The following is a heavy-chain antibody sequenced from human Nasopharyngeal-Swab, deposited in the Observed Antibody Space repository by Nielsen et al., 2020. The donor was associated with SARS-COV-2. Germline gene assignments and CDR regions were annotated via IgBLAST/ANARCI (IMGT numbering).Heavy chain of an antibody. CDR2: ISAYNGNT. V-gene: IGHV1-18*04. Sequence: ASVKVSCKASGYTFTSYGISWVRQAPGQGLEWMGWISAYNGNTNHAQKLQGRVTMTTDTSTSTAYMELRSLRSDDTAVYYCARLSYCGGDCYWSFIDYWGRGTLVTVSS. D-gene: IGHD2-21*02. CDR1: GYTFTSYG. CDR3: ARLSYCGGDCYWSFIDY. J-gene: IGHJ4*02.